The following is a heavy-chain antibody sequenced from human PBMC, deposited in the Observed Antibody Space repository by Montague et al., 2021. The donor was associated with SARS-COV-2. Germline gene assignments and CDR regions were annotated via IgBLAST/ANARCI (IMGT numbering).Heavy chain of an antibody. D-gene: IGHD6-13*01. CDR1: GGSISSNCWS. CDR3: ARPQQQLALDY. CDR2: FFYSGNT. J-gene: IGHJ4*02. V-gene: IGHV4-39*02. Sequence: SETLSLTCTVSGGSISSNCWSWGWLRPPTGQGLEWVRSFFYSGNTYSYPSIKRRVTISVDTYKNHFSLKLSSVTAADAAVCSCARPQQQLALDYWGQGTLVTVSS.